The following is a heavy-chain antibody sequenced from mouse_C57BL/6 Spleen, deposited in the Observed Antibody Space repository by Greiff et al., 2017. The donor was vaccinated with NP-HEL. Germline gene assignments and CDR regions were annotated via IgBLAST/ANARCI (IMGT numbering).Heavy chain of an antibody. CDR3: ALYDYDGAWFAY. Sequence: QVQLQQSGAELVKPGASVTMSCKASGYTFTSYWITWVKQRPGQGLEWIGDIYPGSGSTNYNEKFKSKATLTVDTSSSTAYMQLSSLTSEDSAVYYCALYDYDGAWFAYWGQGTLVTVSA. J-gene: IGHJ3*01. D-gene: IGHD2-4*01. CDR1: GYTFTSYW. V-gene: IGHV1-55*01. CDR2: IYPGSGST.